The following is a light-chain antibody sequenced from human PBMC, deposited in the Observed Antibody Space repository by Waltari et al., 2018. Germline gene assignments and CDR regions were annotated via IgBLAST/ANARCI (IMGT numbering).Light chain of an antibody. CDR2: EVS. J-gene: IGLJ2*01. CDR3: NSYAGSNNLV. V-gene: IGLV2-8*01. Sequence: QSALTQPPSASGSPGQSVTISCTGTSSDVGGYNYLSWYQQHPGKAPKLMIYEVSKRPSGVPDRFSGSKSGNTASLTVSGLQAEDEADYYCNSYAGSNNLVFGGGTKLTVL. CDR1: SSDVGGYNY.